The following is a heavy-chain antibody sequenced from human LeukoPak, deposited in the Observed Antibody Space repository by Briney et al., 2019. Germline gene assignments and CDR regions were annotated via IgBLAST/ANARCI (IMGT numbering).Heavy chain of an antibody. J-gene: IGHJ4*02. Sequence: SETLSLTCTVSGGSISSYYWSWIRQPPGKGLEWIGYIYYSGSTNYNPSLKSRVTISVDMSKNQFSLKLNSVTAADTAVYYCARAGSGYSFDYWGQGTLVTVSS. V-gene: IGHV4-59*01. CDR2: IYYSGST. CDR1: GGSISSYY. CDR3: ARAGSGYSFDY. D-gene: IGHD3-22*01.